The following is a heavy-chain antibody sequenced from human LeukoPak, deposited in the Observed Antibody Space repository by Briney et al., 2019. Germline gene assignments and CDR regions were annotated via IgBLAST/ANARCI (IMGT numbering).Heavy chain of an antibody. CDR1: GYSLISYG. V-gene: IGHV1-18*01. Sequence: ASVKVSCKASGYSLISYGTTWVRQAPGQGLEWMGWISAYNGNTNYAQKLQGRVTMTTDTSTSTAYMELRSLRSDDTAVYYCARERTAMAPAEYFQHWGQGTLVTVSS. CDR2: ISAYNGNT. J-gene: IGHJ1*01. D-gene: IGHD5-18*01. CDR3: ARERTAMAPAEYFQH.